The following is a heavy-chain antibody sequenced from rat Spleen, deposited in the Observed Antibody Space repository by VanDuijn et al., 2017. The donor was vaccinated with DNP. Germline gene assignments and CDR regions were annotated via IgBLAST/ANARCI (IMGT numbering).Heavy chain of an antibody. CDR2: IWSDGNT. D-gene: IGHD2-2*01. J-gene: IGHJ2*01. Sequence: QVQLKESGPGLVQPSQTLSLTCTVSEFSLTNYDVHWLRQPPGKGLEWMGGIWSDGNTDYNSVLKSRLSISRDTSKKQVFLKMNSLQTEDTAIYFCTRGYGLWGQGVMVTVSS. CDR3: TRGYGL. V-gene: IGHV2-1*01. CDR1: EFSLTNYD.